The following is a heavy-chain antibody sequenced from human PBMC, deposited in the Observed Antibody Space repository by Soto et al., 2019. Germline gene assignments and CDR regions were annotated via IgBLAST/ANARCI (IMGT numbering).Heavy chain of an antibody. Sequence: QVQLQESGPGLVKPSQTLSLTCTVSGGSISSGGYYWSWIRQHPGKGLEWIGYIYYSGSTYYNPSLKSLVTISVDTSKNQFALKLSSVTAADTAVYYCARVITMVRGVIITDYFDYWGQGTLVTVSS. CDR1: GGSISSGGYY. D-gene: IGHD3-10*01. CDR2: IYYSGST. CDR3: ARVITMVRGVIITDYFDY. V-gene: IGHV4-31*01. J-gene: IGHJ4*02.